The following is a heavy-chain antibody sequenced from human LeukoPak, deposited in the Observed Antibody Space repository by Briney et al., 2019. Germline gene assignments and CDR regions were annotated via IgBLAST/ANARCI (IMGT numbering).Heavy chain of an antibody. CDR2: IYPGDSDT. D-gene: IGHD2-15*01. CDR1: GYSFTSYW. J-gene: IGHJ4*02. Sequence: GESLKISCKGSGYSFTSYWIGWVRQMLGKGLEWMGIIYPGDSDTRYSPSFQGQVTISADKSISTAYLQWSSLKASDTAMYYCARPSFEGCSGGSCDFPFDYWGQGTLVTVSS. CDR3: ARPSFEGCSGGSCDFPFDY. V-gene: IGHV5-51*01.